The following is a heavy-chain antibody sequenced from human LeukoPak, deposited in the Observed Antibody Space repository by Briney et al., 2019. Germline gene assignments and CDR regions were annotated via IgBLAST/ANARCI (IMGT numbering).Heavy chain of an antibody. CDR3: VRGYYDSSGSSNTFDI. CDR2: IHYSGNT. J-gene: IGHJ3*02. D-gene: IGHD3-22*01. Sequence: KSSETLSLTRTVSGGSISSSYWSWIRQPPGKGLEWIGYIHYSGNTNYTPTLKNRLTMSVDTSKNQFSLKLSSVTAADTAVYYCVRGYYDSSGSSNTFDIWGQGTMVTVSS. V-gene: IGHV4-59*01. CDR1: GGSISSSY.